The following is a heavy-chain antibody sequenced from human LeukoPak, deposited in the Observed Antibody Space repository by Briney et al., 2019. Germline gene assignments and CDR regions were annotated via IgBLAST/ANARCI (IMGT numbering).Heavy chain of an antibody. Sequence: SGPTLVNPTQTLTLTCTFSGFSLSTRGVGVGWIRQPPGKALERLALIYWNDDKRHSPSLKSRITITKDTSKNQVVLTMTNMDPVDTATYYCAHSTYSRWPRWFDPWGQGTLVTVSS. J-gene: IGHJ5*02. CDR3: AHSTYSRWPRWFDP. CDR1: GFSLSTRGVG. D-gene: IGHD6-6*01. CDR2: IYWNDDK. V-gene: IGHV2-5*01.